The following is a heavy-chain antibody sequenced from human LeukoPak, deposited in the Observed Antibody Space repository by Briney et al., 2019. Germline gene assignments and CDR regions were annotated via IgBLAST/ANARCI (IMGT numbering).Heavy chain of an antibody. J-gene: IGHJ5*02. Sequence: TVKVSCKASGGTFSSYAISWVRQAPGQGLEWVGRIIPVFGTANYAQMFQGRVTITTDESTSTAYMELSSLRSEDTAVYYCAGSFIVLMVYARDNWFDPWGQGTLVTVSS. D-gene: IGHD2-8*01. CDR3: AGSFIVLMVYARDNWFDP. CDR1: GGTFSSYA. CDR2: IIPVFGTA. V-gene: IGHV1-69*05.